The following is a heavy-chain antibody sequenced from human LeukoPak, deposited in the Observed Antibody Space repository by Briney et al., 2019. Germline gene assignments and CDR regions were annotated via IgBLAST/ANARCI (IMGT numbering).Heavy chain of an antibody. CDR1: GFTFSSYK. J-gene: IGHJ4*02. CDR2: ISGDSRYI. CDR3: ARDPGTVADTYFAY. D-gene: IGHD6-19*01. V-gene: IGHV3-21*01. Sequence: GGSLRLSCAASGFTFSSYKMNWVRQAPGKGLEWVSSISGDSRYIYYADSLKGRFTISRDNAKNSLHLQMNSLRAEDTAVYYCARDPGTVADTYFAYWGPGTLVTVSS.